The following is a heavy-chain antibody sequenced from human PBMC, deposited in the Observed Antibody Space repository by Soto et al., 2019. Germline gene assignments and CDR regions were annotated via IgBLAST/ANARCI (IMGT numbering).Heavy chain of an antibody. V-gene: IGHV3-23*01. Sequence: SLRLSCAASGFTFSSYAMSWVRQAPGKGLEWVSAISGSGGSTYYADSVKGRFTISRDNSKNTLYLQMNSLRAEDTAVYYCAKAPLGNCSGGSCYFYDYWGQGTLVTAPQ. CDR1: GFTFSSYA. CDR3: AKAPLGNCSGGSCYFYDY. D-gene: IGHD2-15*01. J-gene: IGHJ4*02. CDR2: ISGSGGST.